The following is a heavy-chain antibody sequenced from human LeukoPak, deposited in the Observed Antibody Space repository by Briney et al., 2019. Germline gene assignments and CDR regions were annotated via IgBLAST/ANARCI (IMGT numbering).Heavy chain of an antibody. CDR1: GGPISSYY. V-gene: IGHV4-4*07. J-gene: IGHJ3*02. CDR3: ASSEGPYSSGRYNDAFDI. CDR2: IYTSGST. Sequence: SETLSLTCTVSGGPISSYYWSWIRQPAGKGLEWIGRIYTSGSTNYNPSLKSRVTMSVDTSKNQFSLKLSSVTAADTAVYYCASSEGPYSSGRYNDAFDIWGQRTMVTVSS. D-gene: IGHD6-19*01.